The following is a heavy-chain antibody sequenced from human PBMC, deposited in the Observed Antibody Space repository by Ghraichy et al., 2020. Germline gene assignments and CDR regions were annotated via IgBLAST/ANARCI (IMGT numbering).Heavy chain of an antibody. CDR3: ARPGSHLEYSYGPGFSTDTFAFDY. Sequence: SQTLSLTCTVSGGSISSSSYYWGWIRQPPGKGLEWIGSIYYSGSTYYNPSLKSRVTISVDTSKNQFSLKLSSVTAADTAVYYCARPGSHLEYSYGPGFSTDTFAFDYWGQGTLVTVSS. V-gene: IGHV4-39*01. CDR2: IYYSGST. CDR1: GGSISSSSYY. D-gene: IGHD5-18*01. J-gene: IGHJ4*02.